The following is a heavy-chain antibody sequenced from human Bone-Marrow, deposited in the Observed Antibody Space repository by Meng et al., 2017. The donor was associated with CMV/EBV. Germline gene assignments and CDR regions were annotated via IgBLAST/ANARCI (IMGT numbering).Heavy chain of an antibody. Sequence: GGSLRLSCVASGFGFDAYDMSWVRQAPGKGLEWVSYISGSSSTIYYADSVKGRFTISRDNAKNSLYLQMNSLRAEDTAVYYCASLSIVIEPGARNRFDPWGQGTLVTVSS. CDR2: ISGSSSTI. CDR1: GFGFDAYD. V-gene: IGHV3-48*04. J-gene: IGHJ5*02. CDR3: ASLSIVIEPGARNRFDP. D-gene: IGHD2-2*01.